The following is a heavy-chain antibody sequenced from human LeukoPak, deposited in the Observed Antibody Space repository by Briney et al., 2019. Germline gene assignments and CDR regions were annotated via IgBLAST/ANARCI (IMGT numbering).Heavy chain of an antibody. V-gene: IGHV3-33*01. CDR3: ARESPDSSGHSLPLDH. D-gene: IGHD3-22*01. CDR2: IWYDGSNK. CDR1: GFTFSSYG. Sequence: PGGSLRLSCAASGFTFSSYGMHWVRQAPGKGLEWVAVIWYDGSNKYYADSVKGRFTISRDNSKNTLYLQMNSLRAEDTAVYYCARESPDSSGHSLPLDHWGQGTLVTVSS. J-gene: IGHJ4*02.